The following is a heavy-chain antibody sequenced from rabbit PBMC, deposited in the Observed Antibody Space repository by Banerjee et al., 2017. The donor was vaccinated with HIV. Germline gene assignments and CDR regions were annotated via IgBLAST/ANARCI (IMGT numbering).Heavy chain of an antibody. D-gene: IGHD2-1*01. CDR2: IDPVFGNT. CDR3: ARGVTMTMVTFNL. J-gene: IGHJ4*01. CDR1: EFDLSTYG. V-gene: IGHV1S47*01. Sequence: QEQLEESGGDLVKPGASLTLTCKASEFDLSTYGMSWVRQAPGKGLEWIGYIDPVFGNTYYASWVNGRFTISSHNAQNTLYLQLNSLTAADTATYFCARGVTMTMVTFNLWGPGTLVTVS.